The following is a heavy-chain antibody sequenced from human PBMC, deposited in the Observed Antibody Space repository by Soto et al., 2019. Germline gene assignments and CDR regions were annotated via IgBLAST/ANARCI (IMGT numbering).Heavy chain of an antibody. D-gene: IGHD5-18*01. Sequence: GGSLRLSCAASGFTFERFTMHWVRQAPGKGPEWVSCITYDDNYRYYTESMKGRFTISRDNSKNTLYLQIDSLTVEDTAVYYCARALDTAMASKDNWFDPWGQGTLVTVSS. CDR2: ITYDDNYR. J-gene: IGHJ5*02. CDR1: GFTFERFT. V-gene: IGHV3-21*06. CDR3: ARALDTAMASKDNWFDP.